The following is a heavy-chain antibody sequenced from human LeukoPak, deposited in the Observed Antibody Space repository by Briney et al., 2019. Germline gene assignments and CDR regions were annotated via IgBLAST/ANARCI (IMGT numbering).Heavy chain of an antibody. J-gene: IGHJ3*02. Sequence: ASVKVSCKASGGTFISYAFSWVRQAPGQGLEWLGGIIPIFGSANYAQTFQGRVTITADESTSTVYMELSSLRSEDTAVYYCARGVRDWGGSAFDIWGQGTMVTVSS. D-gene: IGHD2-21*02. V-gene: IGHV1-69*13. CDR1: GGTFISYA. CDR2: IIPIFGSA. CDR3: ARGVRDWGGSAFDI.